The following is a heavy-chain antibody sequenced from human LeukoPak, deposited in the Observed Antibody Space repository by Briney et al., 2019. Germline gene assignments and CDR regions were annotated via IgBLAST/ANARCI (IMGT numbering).Heavy chain of an antibody. V-gene: IGHV3-66*02. J-gene: IGHJ4*02. Sequence: GGSLRLSCAASGFTVSSKYMSWVRQAPGKGLEWVSVIYSGGNTWYADSVKGRFTNSRDNSKNTVYLQMNSLRPEDTAMYYCASATYCAGDCYALFDFWGQGALVTVSS. D-gene: IGHD2-21*02. CDR1: GFTVSSKY. CDR3: ASATYCAGDCYALFDF. CDR2: IYSGGNT.